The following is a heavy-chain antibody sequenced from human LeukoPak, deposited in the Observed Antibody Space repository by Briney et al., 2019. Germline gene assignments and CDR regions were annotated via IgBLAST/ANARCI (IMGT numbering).Heavy chain of an antibody. J-gene: IGHJ4*02. CDR2: ICYSGST. D-gene: IGHD3-22*01. CDR3: ARVVGYYYDSSGYSDY. Sequence: SETLSLTCTVSGGSISSSSYYWGWIRQPPGKGLEWIGSICYSGSTYYNPSLKSRVTISVDTSKNQFSLKLSSVTAADTAVYYCARVVGYYYDSSGYSDYWGQGTLVTVSS. CDR1: GGSISSSSYY. V-gene: IGHV4-39*07.